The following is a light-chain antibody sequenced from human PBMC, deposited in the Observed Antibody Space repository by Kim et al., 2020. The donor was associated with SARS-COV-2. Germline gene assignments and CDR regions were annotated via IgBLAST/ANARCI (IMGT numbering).Light chain of an antibody. Sequence: QSVLTQPPSVSAAPGQEVTISCSGSSSNIGKSYVSWYQQFPGTVPKLLIYDNRKRPSGIPDRFSGSKSGTSATLVITGLQTGDEADYYCETWDSLSAEVFGGGTQLTVL. CDR2: DNR. CDR3: ETWDSLSAEV. J-gene: IGLJ3*02. V-gene: IGLV1-51*01. CDR1: SSNIGKSY.